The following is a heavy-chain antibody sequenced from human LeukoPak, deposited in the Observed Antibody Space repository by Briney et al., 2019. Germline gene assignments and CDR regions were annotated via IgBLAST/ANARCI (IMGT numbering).Heavy chain of an antibody. J-gene: IGHJ3*02. CDR2: ISYIGST. V-gene: IGHV4-59*11. D-gene: IGHD4-17*01. CDR3: ARDLVTVTKGFDI. Sequence: AETLSLTCAVSDDSFSSHYWTWIRQPPGKGLEWIGYISYIGSTNYNPSLKSRVTISIDTSRNQFSLRLSSVTAADTAVYYCARDLVTVTKGFDIWGQGTMVSVSS. CDR1: DDSFSSHY.